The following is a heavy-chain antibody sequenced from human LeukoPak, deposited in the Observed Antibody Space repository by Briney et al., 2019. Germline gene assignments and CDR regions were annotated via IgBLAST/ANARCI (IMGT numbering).Heavy chain of an antibody. V-gene: IGHV3-23*01. D-gene: IGHD3-10*01. CDR2: ISGSGGSS. CDR3: ARKYYFGSGSYSFYFDY. CDR1: GFTFSSYA. Sequence: GGSLRLSCAASGFTFSSYAMSWVRQAPGKGLEWVSAISGSGGSSYYADSVKGRFTISRDNSKNTLYLQMNSLRAEDTAVYYCARKYYFGSGSYSFYFDYWGQGTLVTVSS. J-gene: IGHJ4*02.